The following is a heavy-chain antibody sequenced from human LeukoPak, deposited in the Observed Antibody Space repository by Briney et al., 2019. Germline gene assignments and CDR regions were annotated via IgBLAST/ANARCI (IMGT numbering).Heavy chain of an antibody. J-gene: IGHJ4*02. D-gene: IGHD2-21*01. Sequence: PSETLSLTCTVSGASISTSAYYWGWIRQPPGKGLDWIGNIYYSGSTYYNPSLKSRVTISLDTSKNHFSLNLRSMQASDTAVYYCSKAFCVGELFLLHIFFELRGQGTLVHVFS. V-gene: IGHV4-39*02. CDR2: IYYSGST. CDR3: SKAFCVGELFLLHIFFEL. CDR1: GASISTSAYY.